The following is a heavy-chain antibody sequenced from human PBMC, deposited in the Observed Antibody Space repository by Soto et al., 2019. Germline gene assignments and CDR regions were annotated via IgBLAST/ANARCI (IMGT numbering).Heavy chain of an antibody. Sequence: QVQLVQSGPEVKKPGASVKVSCKASGYPFGAYYMHWPRQAPGPGLDWMGIINPSDGKTTYAQKFQGRLTLTRDTSSSTLFMERSSLTAEDTAYYYCGRVGQQRAETLDQWGQGSLVTVSS. J-gene: IGHJ4*02. V-gene: IGHV1-46*01. CDR2: INPSDGKT. D-gene: IGHD6-13*01. CDR1: GYPFGAYY. CDR3: GRVGQQRAETLDQ.